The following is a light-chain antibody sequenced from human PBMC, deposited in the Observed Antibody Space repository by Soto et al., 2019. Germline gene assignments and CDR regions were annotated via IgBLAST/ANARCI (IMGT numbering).Light chain of an antibody. CDR2: DAS. J-gene: IGKJ1*01. Sequence: VVTQSPATLSLSPGERATLSCRASQSVSSYLAWFQQKPGQAPRLLIYDASNRATGIPARFSGSGSGTDFTLTISSLEPEDFAVYYCQQRSNWQRTFGQGTKVDIK. V-gene: IGKV3-11*01. CDR1: QSVSSY. CDR3: QQRSNWQRT.